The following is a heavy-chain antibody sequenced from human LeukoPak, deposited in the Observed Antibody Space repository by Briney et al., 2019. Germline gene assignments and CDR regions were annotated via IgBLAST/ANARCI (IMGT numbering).Heavy chain of an antibody. CDR2: IYYSGST. V-gene: IGHV4-39*07. CDR3: ARDATVTTGYYYYYMDV. D-gene: IGHD4-17*01. J-gene: IGHJ6*03. Sequence: SETLSLTCTVSGGSISSSSYYWGWIRQPPGKGLEWIGSIYYSGSTYYNPSLKSRVTISVDTSKNQFSLKLSSVTAADTAVYYCARDATVTTGYYYYYMDVWGKGTTVTVSS. CDR1: GGSISSSSYY.